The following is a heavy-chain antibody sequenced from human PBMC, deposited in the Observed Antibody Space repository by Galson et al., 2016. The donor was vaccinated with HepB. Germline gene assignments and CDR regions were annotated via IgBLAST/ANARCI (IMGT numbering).Heavy chain of an antibody. Sequence: SLRLSCAASGFTFSNYAMSWVRQAPGKGLEWVSAISGSGGGTKYADSVKGRFTISRDNSKNTLYLQMNSLGAEDTAVYYCVRIGSYYYYMDDWGKGTTVTVSS. CDR2: ISGSGGGT. D-gene: IGHD2-21*01. CDR3: VRIGSYYYYMDD. V-gene: IGHV3-23*01. J-gene: IGHJ6*03. CDR1: GFTFSNYA.